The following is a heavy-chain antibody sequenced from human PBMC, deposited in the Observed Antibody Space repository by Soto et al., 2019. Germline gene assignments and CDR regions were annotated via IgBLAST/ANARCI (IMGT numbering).Heavy chain of an antibody. D-gene: IGHD2-2*01. Sequence: ASVKVSCKASGGTFSSYAISWVRQAPGQGLEWMGGIIPIFGTANYAQKFQGRVTITADESTSTAYMELSSLRSEDTAVYYCARDDLTGPARYYGMDVWGQGTTVTVSS. J-gene: IGHJ6*02. CDR1: GGTFSSYA. CDR2: IIPIFGTA. CDR3: ARDDLTGPARYYGMDV. V-gene: IGHV1-69*13.